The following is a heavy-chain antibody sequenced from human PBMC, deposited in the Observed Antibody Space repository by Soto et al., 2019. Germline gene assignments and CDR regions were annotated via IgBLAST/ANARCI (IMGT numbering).Heavy chain of an antibody. V-gene: IGHV3-23*01. J-gene: IGHJ6*02. D-gene: IGHD3-3*01. CDR2: ISGSEDNI. Sequence: PGGYLRLSCVASGFPFSNYYMDWVRQAPGKGLEWVAVISGSEDNIHYADSVKGRFTIARDNSMNTLYLQMNSLRAEDTAVYHCARETYYDFWSGPYYGMDVWGQGTTVTLSS. CDR3: ARETYYDFWSGPYYGMDV. CDR1: GFPFSNYY.